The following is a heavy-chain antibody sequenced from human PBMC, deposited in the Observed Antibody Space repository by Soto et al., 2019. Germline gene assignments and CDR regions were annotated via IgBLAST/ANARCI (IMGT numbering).Heavy chain of an antibody. J-gene: IGHJ6*02. V-gene: IGHV3-21*01. CDR2: ISSRSDI. CDR1: GFTFSTYS. D-gene: IGHD2-2*02. CDR3: AREYTASPLAYGLDV. Sequence: GGSLRLSCVGSGFTFSTYSINWVRQAPGKGLEWVSSISSRSDIYYADSVKGRFTISRDNAKNSVSLQMNSLRAEDTAVYYCAREYTASPLAYGLDVWGPGTTVTVSS.